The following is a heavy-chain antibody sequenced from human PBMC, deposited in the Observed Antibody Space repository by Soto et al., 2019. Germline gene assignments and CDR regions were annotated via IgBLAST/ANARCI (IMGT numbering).Heavy chain of an antibody. CDR1: GFTFSSYA. D-gene: IGHD3-16*02. CDR2: ISGSGGST. CDR3: AKDLSEIGSYPMYYFDY. Sequence: GGSLRLSCAASGFTFSSYAMSWVRQAPGKGLEWVSAISGSGGSTYYADSVKGRFTISRDNSKNTLYLQMNSLRAEDTAVYYCAKDLSEIGSYPMYYFDYWGQGTLVTVSS. V-gene: IGHV3-23*01. J-gene: IGHJ4*02.